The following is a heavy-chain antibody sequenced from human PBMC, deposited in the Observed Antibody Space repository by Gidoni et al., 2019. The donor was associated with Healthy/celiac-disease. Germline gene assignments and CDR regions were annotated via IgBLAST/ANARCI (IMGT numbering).Heavy chain of an antibody. CDR1: GFTFSSYA. CDR3: VKGPYYYDSSGYYDY. J-gene: IGHJ4*02. Sequence: EVQLVESGGGLVQPGGSLRLSCSASGFTFSSYAMHWVRQAPGKGLEYVSAISSNGGSTYYADSVKGRFTISRDNSKNTLYLQMSSLRAEDTAVYYCVKGPYYYDSSGYYDYWGQGTLVTVSS. CDR2: ISSNGGST. D-gene: IGHD3-22*01. V-gene: IGHV3-64D*06.